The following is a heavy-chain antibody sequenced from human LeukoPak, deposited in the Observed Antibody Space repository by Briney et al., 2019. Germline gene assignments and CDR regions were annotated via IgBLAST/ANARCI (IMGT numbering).Heavy chain of an antibody. CDR1: GGSISSGSYY. CDR2: IYTSGST. D-gene: IGHD4-23*01. Sequence: SETLSLTCTVSGGSISSGSYYWSWIRQPAGKGLEWIGRIYTSGSTNYNPSLKSRVTISVDTSKNQFSLKLSSVTAADTAVYYCARSVVYGGNSFDYWGQGTLVTVSS. J-gene: IGHJ4*02. CDR3: ARSVVYGGNSFDY. V-gene: IGHV4-61*02.